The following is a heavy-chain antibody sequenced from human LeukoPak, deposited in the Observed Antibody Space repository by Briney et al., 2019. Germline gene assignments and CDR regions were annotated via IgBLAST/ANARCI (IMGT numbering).Heavy chain of an antibody. Sequence: SETLSLTCTVSGGSIDTYYWTWIRQPPGKGLEYIAYIYYTGSTDYNPSFTSRVRMSLDTSKNQFSLVLNSVTAADTAVYYCARGRYGGGWYDYWGQGTLVTVSS. D-gene: IGHD6-19*01. CDR3: ARGRYGGGWYDY. CDR2: IYYTGST. J-gene: IGHJ4*02. CDR1: GGSIDTYY. V-gene: IGHV4-59*01.